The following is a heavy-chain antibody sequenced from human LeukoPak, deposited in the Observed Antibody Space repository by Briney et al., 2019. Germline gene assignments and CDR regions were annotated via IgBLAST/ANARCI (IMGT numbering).Heavy chain of an antibody. CDR1: GYTFTNYY. CDR2: VDPSGGST. CDR3: ARAYYDILTGYYNDY. D-gene: IGHD3-9*01. J-gene: IGHJ4*02. Sequence: ASVKVSCKASGYTFTNYYIHWVRQAPGHGLEWMGIVDPSGGSTSYAQKFQGRVTMTRDMSTSTVYMELSSLRSEDTAVYYCARAYYDILTGYYNDYWGQGTLVTVSS. V-gene: IGHV1-46*01.